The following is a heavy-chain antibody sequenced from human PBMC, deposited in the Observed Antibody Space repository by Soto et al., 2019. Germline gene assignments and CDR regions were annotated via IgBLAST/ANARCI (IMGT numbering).Heavy chain of an antibody. Sequence: SVKVSCKASGGTFSSYAISWVRQAPGQGLEWMGGIIPIFGTANYAQKFQGRVTITADESTSTAYMELSSLRSEDTAVYYCATRPRNYYYGMDVWGQGTMVTVSS. CDR2: IIPIFGTA. V-gene: IGHV1-69*13. CDR1: GGTFSSYA. CDR3: ATRPRNYYYGMDV. J-gene: IGHJ6*02.